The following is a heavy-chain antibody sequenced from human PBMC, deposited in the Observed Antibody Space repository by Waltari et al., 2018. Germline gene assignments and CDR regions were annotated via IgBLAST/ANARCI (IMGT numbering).Heavy chain of an antibody. V-gene: IGHV4-59*01. CDR3: ARIYNRWLMDV. D-gene: IGHD1-20*01. CDR1: GGSISRYY. Sequence: QVQLQESGPGLVKPSETLSLTCTVSGGSISRYYWRWIRQPPGKGLEWIGYIYYSGSTNYNPSLKSRVTISVDTSKNQFSLKLSSVTAADTAVYYCARIYNRWLMDVWGKGTTVTVSS. CDR2: IYYSGST. J-gene: IGHJ6*03.